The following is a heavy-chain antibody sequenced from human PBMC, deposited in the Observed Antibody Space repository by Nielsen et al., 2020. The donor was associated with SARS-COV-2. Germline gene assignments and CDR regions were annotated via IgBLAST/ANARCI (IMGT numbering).Heavy chain of an antibody. Sequence: GGSLSLSCVASGFTFSTYTMGWVRQAPGKGLEWVSSITSGRNDIYYADSMKGRFTISRDNAKNSLYLQMNSLQAEDTAVYYCARDFPGDVYGIDVWSQGTTVTVSS. CDR3: ARDFPGDVYGIDV. D-gene: IGHD3-10*01. CDR2: ITSGRNDI. J-gene: IGHJ6*02. CDR1: GFTFSTYT. V-gene: IGHV3-21*01.